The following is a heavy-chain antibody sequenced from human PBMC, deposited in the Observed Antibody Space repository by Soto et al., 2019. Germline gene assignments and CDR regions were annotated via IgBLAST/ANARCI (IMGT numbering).Heavy chain of an antibody. CDR1: GGSISSGGYY. D-gene: IGHD3-22*01. J-gene: IGHJ4*02. V-gene: IGHV4-31*02. Sequence: SETLSLTCTVSGGSISSGGYYWSWIRQHPGKGLEWIGYIYYTGSTYYNPSLKSRITISVDTSKNQFSLKLSSVTAADTAVYYCSRVKYYYDSSGYFGAPFDYWGQGTLVTVSS. CDR3: SRVKYYYDSSGYFGAPFDY. CDR2: IYYTGST.